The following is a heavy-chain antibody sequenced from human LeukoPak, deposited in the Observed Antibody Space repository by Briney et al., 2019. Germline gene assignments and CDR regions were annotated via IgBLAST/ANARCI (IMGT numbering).Heavy chain of an antibody. Sequence: GGSLRLSCAASGFTFTNYPMSWVRQAPGKGLEWVSVISANGDSTHYADSVEGRFTISRDNSKNTVFLQMNSLRVDDTAVYYCAKDDGYRYDNGGWFDYWGQGTLVTVSS. J-gene: IGHJ4*02. CDR3: AKDDGYRYDNGGWFDY. CDR2: ISANGDST. V-gene: IGHV3-23*01. CDR1: GFTFTNYP. D-gene: IGHD5-18*01.